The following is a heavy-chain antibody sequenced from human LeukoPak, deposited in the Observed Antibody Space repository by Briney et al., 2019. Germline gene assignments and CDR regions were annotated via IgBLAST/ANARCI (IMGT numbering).Heavy chain of an antibody. CDR3: ARTYCSSTSCYENWFDP. D-gene: IGHD2-2*01. CDR1: GFTFSTYW. CDR2: ISYDGSNK. Sequence: PGGSLRLSCAASGFTFSTYWMHWVRQAPGKGLEWVAVISYDGSNKYYADSVKGRFTISRDNSKNTLYLQMNSLRAEDTAVYYCARTYCSSTSCYENWFDPWGQGTLVTVSS. J-gene: IGHJ5*02. V-gene: IGHV3-30-3*01.